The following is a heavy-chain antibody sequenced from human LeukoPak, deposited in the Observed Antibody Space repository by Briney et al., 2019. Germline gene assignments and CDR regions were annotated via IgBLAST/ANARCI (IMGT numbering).Heavy chain of an antibody. D-gene: IGHD3-22*01. V-gene: IGHV3-23*01. CDR3: AKDPMYHYDSSDYSYFDY. J-gene: IGHJ4*02. CDR2: IRGSGGRT. Sequence: GGSLRLSCAASGFTFSSYAMSWVRQAPGKGLEWVSGIRGSGGRTYYADSVKGRFTISRDNSKNTLYLQMNSLRAEDTAVYYCAKDPMYHYDSSDYSYFDYWGQGTLVTVSS. CDR1: GFTFSSYA.